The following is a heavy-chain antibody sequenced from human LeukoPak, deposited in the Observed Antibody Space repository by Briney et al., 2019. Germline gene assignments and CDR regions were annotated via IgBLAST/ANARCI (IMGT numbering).Heavy chain of an antibody. Sequence: ASVKVSCKAFGYTFTSSYMHWVRQAPGQGREWMGWINPNSGGTNYAQKFQGRVTMTRDTSISTAYMELSRLRSDDTAVYYCARIRITMVRGVENWFDPWGQGTLVTVSS. J-gene: IGHJ5*02. CDR2: INPNSGGT. D-gene: IGHD3-10*01. CDR3: ARIRITMVRGVENWFDP. V-gene: IGHV1-2*02. CDR1: GYTFTSSY.